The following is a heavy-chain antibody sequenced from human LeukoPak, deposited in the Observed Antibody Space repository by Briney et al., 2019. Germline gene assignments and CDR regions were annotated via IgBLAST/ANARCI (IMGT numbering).Heavy chain of an antibody. J-gene: IGHJ1*01. CDR3: AGFFQH. V-gene: IGHV4-59*04. CDR1: GGSISSYY. Sequence: SETLSLTCTVSGGSISSYYWSWIRQPPGKGLEWIGYIYYSGSTYYNPSLKSRVTISVDTSKNQFSLKLSSVTAADTAVYYCAGFFQHWGQGTLVTVSS. CDR2: IYYSGST.